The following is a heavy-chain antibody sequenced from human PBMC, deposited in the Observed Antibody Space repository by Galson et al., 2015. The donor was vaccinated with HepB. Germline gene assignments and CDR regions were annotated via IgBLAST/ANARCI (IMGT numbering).Heavy chain of an antibody. J-gene: IGHJ5*01. CDR2: IIPGSDTARYAHINQISGKI. CDR3: ARSGKIAVSTSDSWFAS. CDR1: GGPFSTYC. V-gene: IGHV1-69*13. D-gene: IGHD5/OR15-5a*01. Sequence: SVKVSCKVSGGPFSTYCISWVRQAPGQGLEWMGGIIPGSDTARYAHINQISGKITYARKFEGSVTITADGSTSTAYMEVTSLRFEDTAMYYCARSGKIAVSTSDSWFASWGQGTQVTVST.